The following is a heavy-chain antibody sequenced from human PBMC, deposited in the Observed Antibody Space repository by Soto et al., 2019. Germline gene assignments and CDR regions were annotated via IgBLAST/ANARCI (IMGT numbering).Heavy chain of an antibody. J-gene: IGHJ2*01. D-gene: IGHD6-13*01. CDR1: GFTFSDYY. V-gene: IGHV3-11*06. CDR3: ARLSSSRYPNPRGYFDL. CDR2: ISSSSSYT. Sequence: QVQLVESGGGLVKPGGSLRLSCAASGFTFSDYYMSWIRQAPGKGLEWVSYISSSSSYTNYADSVKGRFTISRDNAKNSLYLQMNIMRAEDTAVYYCARLSSSRYPNPRGYFDLWGRGTLVTVSS.